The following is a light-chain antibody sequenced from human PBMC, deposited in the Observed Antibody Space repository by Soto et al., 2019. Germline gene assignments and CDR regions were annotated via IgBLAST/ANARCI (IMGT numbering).Light chain of an antibody. CDR1: QSISSY. CDR2: AAS. Sequence: IQMTQSPSSLSASVGDMVTITCRASQSISSYLNWYQQKPGKAPKLLIYAASSLQSGVPSRFSGSGSGTDFTLTISSLQPEDFATYYCQQSYSTTITFGQGTRLEI. CDR3: QQSYSTTIT. J-gene: IGKJ5*01. V-gene: IGKV1-39*01.